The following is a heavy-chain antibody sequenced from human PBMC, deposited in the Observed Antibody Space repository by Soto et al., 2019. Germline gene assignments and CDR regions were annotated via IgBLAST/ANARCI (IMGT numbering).Heavy chain of an antibody. CDR1: GDSIGSADYY. D-gene: IGHD1-1*01. V-gene: IGHV4-30-4*01. CDR3: ARDLWVEPELYYYGMDV. Sequence: PSETLSLTCTVSGDSIGSADYYWSWIRQTPGKGLEWIGHIFYSGTTYYNPSLKSRLTISVDTSKNHFSLRLTPVTAADTAVYYCARDLWVEPELYYYGMDVWGQGTTVTVSS. CDR2: IFYSGTT. J-gene: IGHJ6*02.